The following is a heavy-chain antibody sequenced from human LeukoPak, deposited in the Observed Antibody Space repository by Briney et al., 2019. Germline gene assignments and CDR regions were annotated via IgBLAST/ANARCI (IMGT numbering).Heavy chain of an antibody. D-gene: IGHD4-17*01. V-gene: IGHV4-59*01. J-gene: IGHJ6*03. CDR3: ARGLDSAVTRYYMDV. CDR1: GGSISSYY. CDR2: IYYSGST. Sequence: KPSETLSLTCTVSGGSISSYYWSWIRQPPGKGLEWIGYIYYSGSTNYNPSLKSRVTISVDTSKNQFSLKLSPVTAADTAVYYCARGLDSAVTRYYMDVWGKGTTVTVSS.